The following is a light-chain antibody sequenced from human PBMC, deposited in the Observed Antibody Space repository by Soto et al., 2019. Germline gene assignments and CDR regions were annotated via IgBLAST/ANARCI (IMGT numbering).Light chain of an antibody. J-gene: IGKJ1*01. CDR1: QSMSSY. Sequence: DTQMTQSPSSLSASVGVRDTITCRASQSMSSYLNWFQQNPRKAPNLLSHVASSLQGGVPPRFSGSGSGTAFTLANSSLQPEDVAVYYCQKCCSSPQTFGQGTKVEIK. CDR2: VAS. CDR3: QKCCSSPQT. V-gene: IGKV1-39*01.